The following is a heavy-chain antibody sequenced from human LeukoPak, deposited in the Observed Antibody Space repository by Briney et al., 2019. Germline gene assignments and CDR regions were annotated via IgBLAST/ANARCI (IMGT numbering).Heavy chain of an antibody. Sequence: SETLSLTCTVSGGSISSYYWSWIRQPAGKGLEWIGRIYTSGSTNYNPSLKSRVTMSVDTSKNQFSLKLNSVTAADTAVYYCARVTAAGTSVVFAPWGQGILVTVSS. CDR1: GGSISSYY. V-gene: IGHV4-4*07. J-gene: IGHJ5*02. D-gene: IGHD6-13*01. CDR2: IYTSGST. CDR3: ARVTAAGTSVVFAP.